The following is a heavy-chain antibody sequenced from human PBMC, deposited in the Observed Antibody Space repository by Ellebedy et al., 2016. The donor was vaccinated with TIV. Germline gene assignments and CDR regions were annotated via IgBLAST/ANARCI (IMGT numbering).Heavy chain of an antibody. D-gene: IGHD4-17*01. CDR2: ISNDGSEI. CDR1: GLTFSTYA. CDR3: AKDVVDYGDYPYYFDY. Sequence: GGSLRLXCVASGLTFSTYAMHWVRQAPGKGLEWVAVISNDGSEIVFEDSVKGRFTISRDNSKNTLYLQMNSLRAEDTAVYYCAKDVVDYGDYPYYFDYWGQGTLVTVSS. V-gene: IGHV3-33*05. J-gene: IGHJ4*02.